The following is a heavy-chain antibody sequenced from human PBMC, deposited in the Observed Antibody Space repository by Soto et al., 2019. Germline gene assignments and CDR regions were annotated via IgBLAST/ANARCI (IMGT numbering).Heavy chain of an antibody. CDR1: GFTFSSYA. J-gene: IGHJ4*02. CDR2: ISYDGSNK. V-gene: IGHV3-30-3*01. Sequence: ESGGGVVQPGRSLRLSCAASGFTFSSYAMHWVRQAPGKGLEWVAVISYDGSNKYYADSVKGRFTISRDNSKNTLYLQMNSLRAEDTAVYYCAREIMITFGGVIVRWDYFDYWGQGTLVTVSS. D-gene: IGHD3-16*02. CDR3: AREIMITFGGVIVRWDYFDY.